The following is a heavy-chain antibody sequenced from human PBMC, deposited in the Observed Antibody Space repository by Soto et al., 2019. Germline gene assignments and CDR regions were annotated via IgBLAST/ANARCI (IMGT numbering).Heavy chain of an antibody. CDR1: GGSVNSDNYY. D-gene: IGHD5-18*01. V-gene: IGHV4-61*01. Sequence: SETLSLTCTVSGGSVNSDNYYWSWIRQPPGRGLEWLGYIYYTGSTNYNPSLKSRVTISLDTSKNQFSLKLRSVTAGDTAVYYCARVPVDTYMIYWSDPWGQGTLVTVSS. CDR3: ARVPVDTYMIYWSDP. CDR2: IYYTGST. J-gene: IGHJ5*02.